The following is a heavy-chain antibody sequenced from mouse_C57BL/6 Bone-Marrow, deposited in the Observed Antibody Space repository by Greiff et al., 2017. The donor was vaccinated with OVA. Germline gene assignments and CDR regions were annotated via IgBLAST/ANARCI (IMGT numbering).Heavy chain of an antibody. D-gene: IGHD2-4*01. J-gene: IGHJ1*03. V-gene: IGHV5-15*01. CDR2: ISNLAYSI. CDR3: ARQGAYDYDGYFDV. Sequence: EVQLVESGGGLVQPGGSLKLSCAASGFTFSDYGMAWVRQAPRKGPEWVAFISNLAYSIYYADTVTGRFTISRENAKNTLYLEMSSLRSEDTAMYYCARQGAYDYDGYFDVWGTGTTVTVSS. CDR1: GFTFSDYG.